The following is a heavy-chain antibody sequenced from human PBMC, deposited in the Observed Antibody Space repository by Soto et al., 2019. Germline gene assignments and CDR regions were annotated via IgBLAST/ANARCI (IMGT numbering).Heavy chain of an antibody. J-gene: IGHJ1*01. D-gene: IGHD3-10*01. Sequence: SGPTLVNPTQTLTLTCTISGFSLSTDGMCVSWIRQPPGKALEWLARIDWNDDKYYSTSLKTRLTISKDTSKNQAVLTMTKLDPADTATYYCARVWRFGEKEYFQNWGQGTLVTAPQ. CDR2: IDWNDDK. CDR3: ARVWRFGEKEYFQN. CDR1: GFSLSTDGMC. V-gene: IGHV2-70*11.